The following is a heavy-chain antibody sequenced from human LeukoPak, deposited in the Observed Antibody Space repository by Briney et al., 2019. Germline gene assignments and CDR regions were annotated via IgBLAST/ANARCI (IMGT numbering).Heavy chain of an antibody. CDR1: GFTFSSYA. J-gene: IGHJ6*02. CDR3: ARGGVAYYYYGMDV. Sequence: GGSLRLSCAASGFTFSSYAMHWVRQAPGKGLEWVAVISYDGSNKYYADSVKGRFTISRDNSKNTLYLQMNSLRAEDTAVYYCARGGVAYYYYGMDVWGQGTTVTVSS. D-gene: IGHD5-12*01. CDR2: ISYDGSNK. V-gene: IGHV3-30-3*01.